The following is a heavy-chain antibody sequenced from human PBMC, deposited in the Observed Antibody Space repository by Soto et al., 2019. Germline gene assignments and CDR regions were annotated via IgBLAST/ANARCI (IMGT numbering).Heavy chain of an antibody. V-gene: IGHV4-39*01. CDR2: IYYSGST. CDR1: GGSINSSSYF. CDR3: ARHYSSGSRNWFDP. D-gene: IGHD6-19*01. J-gene: IGHJ5*02. Sequence: PSETLSLTCSVSGGSINSSSYFWGWVRQPPGKGLEWIGSIYYSGSTYYNPSLRSRVTISVDTSKNQFSLKLSSVTAADTAVFYCARHYSSGSRNWFDPWAREPWSPSPQ.